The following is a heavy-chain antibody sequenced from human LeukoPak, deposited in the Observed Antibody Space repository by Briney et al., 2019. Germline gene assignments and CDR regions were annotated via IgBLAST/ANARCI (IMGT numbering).Heavy chain of an antibody. Sequence: SETLSLTCTVSGGSISSSSYYWGWIRQPPGKGLEWIWSIYYSGSTYYNPSLKSRVTISVDTSKNQFSLKLSSATAADTAVYYCARSARSRTIAVAGNRYAFDIWGQGTMVTVSS. CDR2: IYYSGST. D-gene: IGHD6-19*01. J-gene: IGHJ3*02. CDR1: GGSISSSSYY. V-gene: IGHV4-39*01. CDR3: ARSARSRTIAVAGNRYAFDI.